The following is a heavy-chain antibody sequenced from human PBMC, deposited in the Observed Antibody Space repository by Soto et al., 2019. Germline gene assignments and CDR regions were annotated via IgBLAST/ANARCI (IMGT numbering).Heavy chain of an antibody. CDR1: GGTFSRYP. V-gene: IGHV1-69*02. D-gene: IGHD3-10*01. CDR2: IIPIAAIA. Sequence: QVQLVQSGAEVKKPGSSVKVSCKASGGTFSRYPINWVRRAPGQGLEWMGRIIPIAAIANYTQKFQGRVTITVDKSSTTAYMELSSLRSDDTAVYYCARGSTIVRGAPSWFDPWGQGTLVTVSS. J-gene: IGHJ5*02. CDR3: ARGSTIVRGAPSWFDP.